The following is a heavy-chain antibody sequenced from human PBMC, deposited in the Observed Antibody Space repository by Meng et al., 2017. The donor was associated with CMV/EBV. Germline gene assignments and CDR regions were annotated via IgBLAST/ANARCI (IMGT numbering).Heavy chain of an antibody. D-gene: IGHD3-22*01. Sequence: SVKVSCKASGYTFTSYGISWVRQAPGQGLECMGGIIPTVGTANYAQKFQGRVTINTDESMNTVYMELSSLRSEDTAVYYCARARSNVYYYDSSGGRDALDIWGQGTMVTVSS. V-gene: IGHV1-69*05. J-gene: IGHJ3*02. CDR1: GYTFTSYG. CDR2: IIPTVGTA. CDR3: ARARSNVYYYDSSGGRDALDI.